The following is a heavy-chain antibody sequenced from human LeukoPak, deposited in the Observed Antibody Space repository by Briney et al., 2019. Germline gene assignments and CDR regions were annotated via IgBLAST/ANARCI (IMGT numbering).Heavy chain of an antibody. J-gene: IGHJ4*02. CDR3: AKDWGYASGTYYDY. V-gene: IGHV3-30*18. Sequence: GGSLRLSCAGSGFMFSSYAMHWVRQAPGKGLEWVAVISSDGSDKYYADSVKGRFTISRDNSKNTLYLQMDSLRTEDTSVYYCAKDWGYASGTYYDYWGQGTLVTVSS. CDR1: GFMFSSYA. CDR2: ISSDGSDK. D-gene: IGHD3-10*01.